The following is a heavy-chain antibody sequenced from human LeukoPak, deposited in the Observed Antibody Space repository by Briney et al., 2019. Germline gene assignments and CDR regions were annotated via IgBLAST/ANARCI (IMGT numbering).Heavy chain of an antibody. D-gene: IGHD3-3*01. Sequence: TFXXXTMNWVRQXPGKGLEGVSGIFGNGGQTFYADSVKGRFTISRDNSKNMLFLHMDSLRAEDTALYYCAKDIKPDGLWDADYWGQGTLVTVSS. V-gene: IGHV3-23*01. CDR2: IFGNGGQT. CDR1: TFXXXT. J-gene: IGHJ4*02. CDR3: AKDIKPDGLWDADY.